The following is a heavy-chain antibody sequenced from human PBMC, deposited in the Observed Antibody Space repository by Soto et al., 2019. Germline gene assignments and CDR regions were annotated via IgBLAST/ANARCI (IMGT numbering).Heavy chain of an antibody. V-gene: IGHV4-38-2*01. D-gene: IGHD1-26*01. CDR1: GYSISSGYY. Sequence: PSETLSLTCAVSGYSISSGYYWGWIRQPPGKGLEWIGSIYHSGSTYYNPSLTSRVTISVDTSKNQFSLKLSSVTAADTAVYYCARPAGIVSAKGDAFDSWGQGTRVTVSS. CDR2: IYHSGST. CDR3: ARPAGIVSAKGDAFDS. J-gene: IGHJ3*02.